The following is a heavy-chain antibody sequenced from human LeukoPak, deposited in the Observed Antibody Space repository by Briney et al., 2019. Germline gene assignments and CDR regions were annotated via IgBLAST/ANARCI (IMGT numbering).Heavy chain of an antibody. Sequence: PGGSLRLSCAASGFTFSSYAMNWVRRAPGKGLEWVSAIRGSGDNSYYADSVKGRFTISRDNSKNTLYLQLNSLSAEDTAVYYCAKGVGSSWLRSLGFDSWGQGTLVTVSS. D-gene: IGHD6-13*01. V-gene: IGHV3-23*01. CDR2: IRGSGDNS. J-gene: IGHJ4*02. CDR1: GFTFSSYA. CDR3: AKGVGSSWLRSLGFDS.